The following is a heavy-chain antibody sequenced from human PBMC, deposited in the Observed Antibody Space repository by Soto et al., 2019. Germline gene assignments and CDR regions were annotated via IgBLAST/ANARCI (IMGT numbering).Heavy chain of an antibody. V-gene: IGHV5-51*01. D-gene: IGHD3-10*01. CDR3: ARSPMVRGVIGAFDI. CDR1: GYSFTSYW. Sequence: GESLKISCKGSGYSFTSYWIGWVRQMPGKGLEWMGIIYPGDSDTRYSPSFQGQVTISADKSISTAYLQWSSLKASDTAMYYCARSPMVRGVIGAFDIWGQGTMVTVSS. CDR2: IYPGDSDT. J-gene: IGHJ3*02.